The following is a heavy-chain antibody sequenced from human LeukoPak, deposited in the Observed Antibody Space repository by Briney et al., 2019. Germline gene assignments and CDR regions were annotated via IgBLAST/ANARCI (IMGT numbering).Heavy chain of an antibody. CDR1: GGSISSSSYY. V-gene: IGHV4-39*07. Sequence: SETLSLTCTVSGGSISSSSYYWGWIRQPPGKGLEWIGSTYYSGSTNYNPSLKSRVTVSVDTSKNRFSLKVSSVTAADTAVYYCARGKTGWAYYFDYWGQGTLVTVSS. CDR3: ARGKTGWAYYFDY. D-gene: IGHD6-19*01. CDR2: TYYSGST. J-gene: IGHJ4*02.